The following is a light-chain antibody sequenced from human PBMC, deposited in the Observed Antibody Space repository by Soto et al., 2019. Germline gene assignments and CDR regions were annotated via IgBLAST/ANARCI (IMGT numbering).Light chain of an antibody. CDR3: QQYNPYST. CDR1: QSISTW. V-gene: IGKV1-5*03. Sequence: DIQMTQSPSTLSASLGDRVTITCRASQSISTWLAWYQQKPGKAPKLLIYKASSLESGVPSRFGGSGSGTEFTLTISSLQPDDFATYYCQQYNPYSTFGQGTKVDIK. CDR2: KAS. J-gene: IGKJ1*01.